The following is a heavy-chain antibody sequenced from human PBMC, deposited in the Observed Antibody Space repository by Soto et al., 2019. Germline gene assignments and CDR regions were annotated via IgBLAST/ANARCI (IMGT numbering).Heavy chain of an antibody. D-gene: IGHD2-15*01. V-gene: IGHV1-69*13. Sequence: SVKVSCKSSGGTFSTYAISWVRQAPGQGLEWMGGIIPIFGTANYAQKFQGRVTITADESTTTAYMEVISLRSEDTAVYYCARDEMVVATGSRSWHYYYGMDVWGQGTTVTVSS. CDR2: IIPIFGTA. CDR1: GGTFSTYA. CDR3: ARDEMVVATGSRSWHYYYGMDV. J-gene: IGHJ6*02.